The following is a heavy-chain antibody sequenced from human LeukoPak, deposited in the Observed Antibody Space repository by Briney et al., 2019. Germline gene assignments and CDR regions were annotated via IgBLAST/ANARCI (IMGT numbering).Heavy chain of an antibody. D-gene: IGHD3-9*01. V-gene: IGHV3-7*01. J-gene: IGHJ4*02. CDR1: GFTFSSYW. Sequence: GGSLRLFCAASGFTFSSYWMSWVRQAPGKGLEWVANIKQDGSEKYYVDSVKGRFTISRDNAKNSLYLQMNSLRAEDTAVYYCARDRYDILTGYLVFDYWGQGTLVTVSS. CDR2: IKQDGSEK. CDR3: ARDRYDILTGYLVFDY.